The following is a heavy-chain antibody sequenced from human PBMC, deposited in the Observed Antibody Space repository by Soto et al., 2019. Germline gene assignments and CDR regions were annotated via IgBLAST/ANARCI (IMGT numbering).Heavy chain of an antibody. V-gene: IGHV5-10-1*01. Sequence: GESLKISCKGSGYSFPSYWITWVRQMPGKGLEWMGRIDPSDSYTNYSPSFQGHVTISADKSINTVYLQWSSLKASDTAMYYCASECSGGSCNFGYWGQGTLVTVSS. CDR3: ASECSGGSCNFGY. J-gene: IGHJ4*02. CDR2: IDPSDSYT. D-gene: IGHD2-15*01. CDR1: GYSFPSYW.